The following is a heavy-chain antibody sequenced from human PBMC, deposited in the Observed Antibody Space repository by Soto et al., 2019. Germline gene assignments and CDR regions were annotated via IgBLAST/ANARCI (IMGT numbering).Heavy chain of an antibody. V-gene: IGHV1-2*02. Sequence: ASVKVSCKTSGYTFTHNYRYWNRQAPGQGLEWVGWLKPTTGDTDYAENFQGRVTLTSDTSSNTAYMELRRLTSDDTAVFYCVRQSCSSASCFYDYWGHGTLVTASS. CDR1: GYTFTHNY. J-gene: IGHJ4*01. CDR2: LKPTTGDT. D-gene: IGHD2-2*01. CDR3: VRQSCSSASCFYDY.